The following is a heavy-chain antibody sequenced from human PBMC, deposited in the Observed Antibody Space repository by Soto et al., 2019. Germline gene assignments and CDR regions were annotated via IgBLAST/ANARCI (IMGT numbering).Heavy chain of an antibody. CDR2: IDPSDSYT. J-gene: IGHJ6*02. D-gene: IGHD6-6*01. CDR3: VKSPQLARGDYYGMDV. V-gene: IGHV5-10-1*01. Sequence: GASLKISCKGSGYSFTSYWISWVRQVPGKGLEWMGRIDPSDSYTNYSPSFQGHVTISADKSISTAYLQWSSLKASDTAMYYCVKSPQLARGDYYGMDVWGQGTTVTVSS. CDR1: GYSFTSYW.